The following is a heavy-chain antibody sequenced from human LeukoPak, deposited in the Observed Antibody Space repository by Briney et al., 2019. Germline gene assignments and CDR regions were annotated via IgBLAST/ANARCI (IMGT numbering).Heavy chain of an antibody. CDR3: ARDIAGATKGGWFDT. D-gene: IGHD1-26*01. Sequence: GASVKVSCKASGYTFTSYGISWVRQAPGQGLEWMGWISAYNGNTNYAQKLQGRVTMTTDTSTSTAYMELRSLRSDDTAVYYCARDIAGATKGGWFDTWGQGTPVTVSS. J-gene: IGHJ5*02. CDR2: ISAYNGNT. CDR1: GYTFTSYG. V-gene: IGHV1-18*01.